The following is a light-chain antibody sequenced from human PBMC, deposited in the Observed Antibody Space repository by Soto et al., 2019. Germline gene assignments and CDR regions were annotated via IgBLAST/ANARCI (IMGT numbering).Light chain of an antibody. CDR1: QSISSW. V-gene: IGKV1-5*03. Sequence: DIQMTQSPSTLSASVGDRVTITCRASQSISSWLAWYQQKPGKAPNLLIYKASSLESGVPSRFSGSGSGTEFTLTISCLQPDDFATYYCQQYNSYPITFGRGTKVEIK. J-gene: IGKJ4*01. CDR2: KAS. CDR3: QQYNSYPIT.